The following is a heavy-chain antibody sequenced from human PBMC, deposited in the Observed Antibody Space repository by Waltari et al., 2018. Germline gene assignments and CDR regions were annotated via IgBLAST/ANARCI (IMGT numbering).Heavy chain of an antibody. CDR2: SCHSGST. J-gene: IGHJ5*02. D-gene: IGHD3-10*01. CDR1: GCSISSRYY. Sequence: QLQLQESGPGLVKPSETLSLTGAVPGCSISSRYYLGCAWQPPGKGLEGVGSSCHSGSTYYNPSLKSRVTISVDTSKNQFSMKLSSVTAADTAVYYWARLSYGSGSYARFDPWGQGTLVTVSS. V-gene: IGHV4-38-2*01. CDR3: ARLSYGSGSYARFDP.